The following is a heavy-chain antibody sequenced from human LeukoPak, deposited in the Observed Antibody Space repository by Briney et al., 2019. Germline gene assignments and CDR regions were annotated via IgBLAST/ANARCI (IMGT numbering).Heavy chain of an antibody. CDR3: AIVGWYRGVCGFDF. CDR2: IYSGGST. V-gene: IGHV3-53*01. CDR1: GFTFSSNY. J-gene: IGHJ3*01. D-gene: IGHD6-19*01. Sequence: GGSLRLSCAASGFTFSSNYMSWVRQAPGKGLEWVSVIYSGGSTYYSDSVKGRFTISRDNSKNTLSLQMNSLRAEDTAVYYWAIVGWYRGVCGFDFWGPGTMVTVSS.